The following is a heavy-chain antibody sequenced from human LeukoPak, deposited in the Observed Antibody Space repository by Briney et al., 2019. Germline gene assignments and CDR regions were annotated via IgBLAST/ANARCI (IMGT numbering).Heavy chain of an antibody. V-gene: IGHV3-23*01. Sequence: PGGSLRLSCAASGFTFSSYAMSWVRQAPGKGLEWGSAISGSGGSTYYADSVKGRFTISRDNSKNTLYLQMNSLRAEDTAVYYCATSNIVVVPAAIEDYWGQGTLVTVSS. J-gene: IGHJ4*02. CDR1: GFTFSSYA. CDR3: ATSNIVVVPAAIEDY. D-gene: IGHD2-2*01. CDR2: ISGSGGST.